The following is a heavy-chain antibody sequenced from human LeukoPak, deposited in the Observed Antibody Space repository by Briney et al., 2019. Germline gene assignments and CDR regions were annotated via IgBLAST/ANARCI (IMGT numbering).Heavy chain of an antibody. J-gene: IGHJ4*02. CDR3: AREDEGYCSSTSCNPLFDY. CDR1: GFIFSNYK. Sequence: GGSLRLSCATSGFIFSNYKMNWVRQAPGTGLEWVSHISSGGSTTYYADSVKGRFTMSRDNGKSSVYLQMNSLRAEDTAIYYCAREDEGYCSSTSCNPLFDYWGQGTLVTVSS. CDR2: ISSGGSTT. V-gene: IGHV3-48*03. D-gene: IGHD2-2*01.